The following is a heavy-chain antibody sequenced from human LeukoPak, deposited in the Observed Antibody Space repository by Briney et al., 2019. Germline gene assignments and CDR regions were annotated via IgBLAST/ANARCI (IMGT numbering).Heavy chain of an antibody. J-gene: IGHJ4*02. CDR1: GGSIRSSSYY. V-gene: IGHV4-39*07. CDR2: IYYSGGT. D-gene: IGHD2-15*01. Sequence: PSETLSLTCTVSGGSIRSSSYYWGWIRQPPGKGLEWIGSIYYSGGTYYTPSLKSRVTISVDTSKNQFSLKLSSVTAADTAVYYCARGRSGGSWDYWGQGTLVTVSS. CDR3: ARGRSGGSWDY.